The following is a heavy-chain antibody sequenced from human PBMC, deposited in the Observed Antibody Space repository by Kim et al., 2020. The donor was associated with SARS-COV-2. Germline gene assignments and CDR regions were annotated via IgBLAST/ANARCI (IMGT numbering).Heavy chain of an antibody. J-gene: IGHJ4*02. Sequence: ASVKVSCKASGYTFTSYGISWVRQPPGQGLEWMGWISAYNGNTNYAQKLQGRATMTTDTSTSTAYMELRSLRSDDTAVYYCARYRLRYFRDDTSFFDYWGQGTLVTVSS. CDR3: ARYRLRYFRDDTSFFDY. D-gene: IGHD3-9*01. CDR2: ISAYNGNT. V-gene: IGHV1-18*01. CDR1: GYTFTSYG.